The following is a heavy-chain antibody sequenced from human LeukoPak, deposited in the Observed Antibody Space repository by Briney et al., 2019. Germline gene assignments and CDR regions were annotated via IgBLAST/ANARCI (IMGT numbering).Heavy chain of an antibody. Sequence: PGRSLRLSCAASGFTFSSYWMHWVRQTPGRGLVWVSRINTDGSITQYADSVKGRFTISRDNAKNTLYLQVNGLRAEDTAVYFCVRDTDHSSGLGHWGQGTLVTVSS. D-gene: IGHD6-25*01. V-gene: IGHV3-74*01. CDR2: INTDGSIT. CDR3: VRDTDHSSGLGH. CDR1: GFTFSSYW. J-gene: IGHJ4*02.